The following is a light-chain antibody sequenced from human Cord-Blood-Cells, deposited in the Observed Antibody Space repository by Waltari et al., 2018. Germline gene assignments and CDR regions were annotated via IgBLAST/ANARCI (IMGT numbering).Light chain of an antibody. CDR1: SSDVGSYNL. CDR3: CSYAGSSTVV. J-gene: IGLJ2*01. V-gene: IGLV2-23*01. Sequence: QSALTQPASVSGSPGQSITISCTGTSSDVGSYNLVSWYQQHPGKAPELRIYEGSKRPSRVSNRFPGSKSGNTASLTISGLQAEDEADYYCCSYAGSSTVVFGGGTKLTVL. CDR2: EGS.